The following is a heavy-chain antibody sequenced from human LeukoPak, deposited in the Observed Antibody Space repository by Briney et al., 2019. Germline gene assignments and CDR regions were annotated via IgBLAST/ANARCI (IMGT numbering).Heavy chain of an antibody. CDR3: AKGMGTAYWYFDL. Sequence: GGSLRLSCAASGFIFSNYAMTWARQAPGKGLKWVSGITGSGDTTHYGDSMKGRFTISRDNSKNTLILQMNSLTVEDSAIYYCAKGMGTAYWYFDLWGRGTLVTVSA. CDR1: GFIFSNYA. V-gene: IGHV3-23*01. J-gene: IGHJ2*01. D-gene: IGHD7-27*01. CDR2: ITGSGDTT.